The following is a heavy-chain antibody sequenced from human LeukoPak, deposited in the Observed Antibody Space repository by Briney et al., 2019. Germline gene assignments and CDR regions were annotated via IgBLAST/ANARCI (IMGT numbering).Heavy chain of an antibody. V-gene: IGHV4-59*01. CDR2: FYYSGSS. D-gene: IGHD6-13*01. J-gene: IGHJ3*02. CDR1: GASISSYY. Sequence: SETLSLTCTVSGASISSYYWSWIRQPPGKGLQWIGYFYYSGSSNYNPSLKSRVTISGDTSKNQFSLKLTSVTAADTAIYYCAGISPAAGAFDIWGRGTMVTVSA. CDR3: AGISPAAGAFDI.